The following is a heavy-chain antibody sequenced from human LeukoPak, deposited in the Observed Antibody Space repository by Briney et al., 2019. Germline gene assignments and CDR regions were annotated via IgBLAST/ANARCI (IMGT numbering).Heavy chain of an antibody. J-gene: IGHJ4*02. D-gene: IGHD3-22*01. V-gene: IGHV3-23*01. CDR1: GFTFSSAA. CDR2: ITGSDDKT. Sequence: GGSLSLSCAASGFTFSSAAMTWVRQAPGKGLEWVSTITGSDDKTYYADSVKGRFTISRDYSKNALHLQMSSLRVEDTAMYYCAKGPQLNSGYHPDYWGQGTLVTVSS. CDR3: AKGPQLNSGYHPDY.